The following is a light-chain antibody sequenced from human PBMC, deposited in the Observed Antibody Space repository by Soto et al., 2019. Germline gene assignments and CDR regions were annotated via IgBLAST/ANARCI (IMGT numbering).Light chain of an antibody. CDR3: QQRFNWPRFT. V-gene: IGKV3-11*01. CDR1: QSVSSY. Sequence: EIVLTQSPATLSLSPGERATLSCRASQSVSSYLAWYQQKPGQAPRLLIYDASNRATGIPARFCGGGSGTDFTLTISSLEPEDFAVYYCQQRFNWPRFTFGQGTKLEI. CDR2: DAS. J-gene: IGKJ2*01.